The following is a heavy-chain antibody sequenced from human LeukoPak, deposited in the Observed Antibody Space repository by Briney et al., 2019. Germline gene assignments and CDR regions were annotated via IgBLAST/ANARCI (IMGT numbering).Heavy chain of an antibody. CDR1: GFTFSSYW. Sequence: PGGSLTLSCAVSGFTFSSYWMSWVRQAPGKGLEWVANIKQDGSEKYYVDSVKGRFTISRDNAKNSLYLQMNRLRAEDTAVYYCTSVGSWYCNDYWGQGTLVTVSS. V-gene: IGHV3-7*01. CDR2: IKQDGSEK. J-gene: IGHJ4*02. CDR3: TSVGSWYCNDY. D-gene: IGHD6-13*01.